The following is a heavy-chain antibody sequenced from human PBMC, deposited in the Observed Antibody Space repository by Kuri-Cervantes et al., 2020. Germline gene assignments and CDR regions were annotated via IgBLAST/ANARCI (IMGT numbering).Heavy chain of an antibody. Sequence: GESLKISCAASGFTFSSYAMHWVRQAPGKGLEWVAVISYDGSNKYYADSVKGRFTISRDNSKNTLYLQMNSLRVEDTAVYYCARVIVDTAMIITPDAFDIWGQGTMVTVSS. D-gene: IGHD5-18*01. CDR3: ARVIVDTAMIITPDAFDI. V-gene: IGHV3-30*14. J-gene: IGHJ3*02. CDR2: ISYDGSNK. CDR1: GFTFSSYA.